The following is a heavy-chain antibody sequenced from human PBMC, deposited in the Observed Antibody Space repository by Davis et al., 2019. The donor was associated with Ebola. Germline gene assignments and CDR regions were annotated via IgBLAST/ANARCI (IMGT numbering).Heavy chain of an antibody. CDR2: ISSSGSTI. Sequence: PGGSLRLSCAASGFTFSSYAMSWVRQAPGKGLEWVSYISSSGSTIYYADSVKGRFTISRDNAKNSLYLQMNSLRAEDTAVYYCAGGYYYYYGMDVWGQGTTVTVSS. CDR3: AGGYYYYYGMDV. D-gene: IGHD3-16*01. V-gene: IGHV3-48*03. CDR1: GFTFSSYA. J-gene: IGHJ6*02.